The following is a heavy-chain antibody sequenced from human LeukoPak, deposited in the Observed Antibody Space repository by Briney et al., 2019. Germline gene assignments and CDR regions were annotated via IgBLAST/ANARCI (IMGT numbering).Heavy chain of an antibody. CDR3: ARGDPGGYGDYGNAFDI. CDR2: IIPIFGTA. D-gene: IGHD4-17*01. V-gene: IGHV1-69*06. J-gene: IGHJ3*02. Sequence: SVKVSCKASGGTFSSYAISWVRQAPGQGLEWMGGIIPIFGTANYAQKFQGRVTITADKSTSTAYMELSSLRSEDTAVYYCARGDPGGYGDYGNAFDIWGQGTMVTVSS. CDR1: GGTFSSYA.